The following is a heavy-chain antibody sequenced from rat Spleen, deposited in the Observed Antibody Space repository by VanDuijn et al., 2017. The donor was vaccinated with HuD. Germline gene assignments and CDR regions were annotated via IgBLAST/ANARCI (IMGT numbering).Heavy chain of an antibody. D-gene: IGHD5-1*01. Sequence: EVQLVETGGGLVQPGRSLKLSCVASGFTFSNYWMYWVRQAPGKGLEWVSSISSDGGNTYYPDSVKGRFTISRDTAKSSLYLQMNSLRSEDTATYYCTNNWEAYYWGQGVMVTVSS. J-gene: IGHJ2*01. CDR2: ISSDGGNT. CDR1: GFTFSNYW. V-gene: IGHV5-58*01. CDR3: TNNWEAYY.